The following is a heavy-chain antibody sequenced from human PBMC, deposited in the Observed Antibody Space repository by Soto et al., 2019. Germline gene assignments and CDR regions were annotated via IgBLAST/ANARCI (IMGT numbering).Heavy chain of an antibody. CDR3: AKEELFRGGYYYYGMDV. CDR1: GFTFSSYG. CDR2: ISYDGSNK. J-gene: IGHJ6*02. D-gene: IGHD1-7*01. Sequence: QVQLVESGGGVVQPGRSLRLSCAASGFTFSSYGMHWVRQAPGKGLEWVAVISYDGSNKYYADSVKGRFTISRDNSKNTLYLQMNSLRAEDTAVYYCAKEELFRGGYYYYGMDVWGQGTTVTVSS. V-gene: IGHV3-30*18.